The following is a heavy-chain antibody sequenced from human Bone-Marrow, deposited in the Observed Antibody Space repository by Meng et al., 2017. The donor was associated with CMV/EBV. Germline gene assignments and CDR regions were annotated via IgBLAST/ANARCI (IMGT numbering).Heavy chain of an antibody. J-gene: IGHJ5*02. CDR3: ARGRGSSGYFGP. Sequence: LSLTCAASGFTFSSYSMNWVRQAPGKGLEWVSSISSSSSYIYYADSVKGRFTISRDNAKNSLYLQMNSLRAEDTAVYYCARGRGSSGYFGPWGQGTLVTVSS. CDR2: ISSSSSYI. V-gene: IGHV3-21*01. CDR1: GFTFSSYS. D-gene: IGHD3-22*01.